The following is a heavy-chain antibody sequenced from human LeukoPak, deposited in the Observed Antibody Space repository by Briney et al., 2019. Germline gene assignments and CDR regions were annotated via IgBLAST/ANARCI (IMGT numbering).Heavy chain of an antibody. V-gene: IGHV3-7*01. CDR1: GFTFSGAW. CDR3: ARDGVRDGLYFDR. J-gene: IGHJ4*02. Sequence: GGSLRLSCTASGFTFSGAWMTWVRQAPGKGLEWVANIREDGTEKNYVDSVKGRFTISRDNAKNSLYLQMNSLRDEDTAVYSCARDGVRDGLYFDRWGQGTLVTVSS. D-gene: IGHD5-24*01. CDR2: IREDGTEK.